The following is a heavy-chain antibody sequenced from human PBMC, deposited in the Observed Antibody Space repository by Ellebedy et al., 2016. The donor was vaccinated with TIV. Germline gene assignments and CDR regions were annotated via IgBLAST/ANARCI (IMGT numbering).Heavy chain of an antibody. CDR2: MYSSGST. Sequence: MPSETLSLTCTVSGDSISNYYCTWIRQPAGKGLEWIGRMYSSGSTSFNPSLKSRATMSVDTSKNQFSLRLTSVTAADTAVYYCARSRHYCSGGTCYPNWFDPWGQGTLVTVSS. CDR1: GDSISNYY. J-gene: IGHJ5*02. V-gene: IGHV4-4*07. D-gene: IGHD2-15*01. CDR3: ARSRHYCSGGTCYPNWFDP.